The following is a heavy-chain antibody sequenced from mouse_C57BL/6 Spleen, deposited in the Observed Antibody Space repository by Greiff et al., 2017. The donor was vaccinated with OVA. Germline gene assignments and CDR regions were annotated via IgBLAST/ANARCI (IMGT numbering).Heavy chain of an antibody. CDR2: IDPSVSDT. D-gene: IGHD1-1*01. CDR1: GYTFTSYW. CDR3: ARDDYGSSFAY. V-gene: IGHV1-52*01. Sequence: VQLQQPGAELVRPGSSVKLSCKASGYTFTSYWMHWVKQRPIQGLEWIGNIDPSVSDTHYNQKFKDKATLTVDKSSSTAYLQLRSLTSEDSAVYYCARDDYGSSFAYWGKGTLVTVSA. J-gene: IGHJ3*01.